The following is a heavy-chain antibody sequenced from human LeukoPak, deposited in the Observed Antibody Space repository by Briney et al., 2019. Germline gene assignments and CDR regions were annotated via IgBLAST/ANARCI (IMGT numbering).Heavy chain of an antibody. Sequence: AGTLTLSCVGSGFTFTNSDMNWVRQPPGRGLEWVTVISVSGHSINYADPVKGRFTISRDTSKNTLYLQMNSLRAEDTALYYCTRDFNWGDAGWGQGPLVTVSS. CDR2: ISVSGHSI. CDR3: TRDFNWGDAG. J-gene: IGHJ4*02. CDR1: GFTFTNSD. D-gene: IGHD7-27*01. V-gene: IGHV3-23*01.